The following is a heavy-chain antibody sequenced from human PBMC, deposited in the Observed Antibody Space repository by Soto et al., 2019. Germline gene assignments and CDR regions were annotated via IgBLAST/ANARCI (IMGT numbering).Heavy chain of an antibody. CDR3: ARERHKDGMDV. V-gene: IGHV3-33*01. CDR2: IWYDGSNK. J-gene: IGHJ6*02. CDR1: GFTFSSYG. Sequence: GGSLRLSCAASGFTFSSYGMHWVRQAPGKGLEWVAVIWYDGSNKYYADSVKGRFTISRDNSKNTLYLQMNSLRAEDTAVYYCARERHKDGMDVWGQGTTVTVSS.